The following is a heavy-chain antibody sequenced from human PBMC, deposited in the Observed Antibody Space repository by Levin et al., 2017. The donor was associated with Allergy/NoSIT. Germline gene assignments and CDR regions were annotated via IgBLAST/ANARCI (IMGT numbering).Heavy chain of an antibody. CDR3: AKDRYYGSGSYWDYYYGMDV. CDR1: GFTFSSYG. CDR2: ISYDGSNK. V-gene: IGHV3-30*18. J-gene: IGHJ6*02. Sequence: HPGESLKISCAASGFTFSSYGMHWVRQAPGKGLEWVAVISYDGSNKYYADSVKGRFTISRDNSKNTLYLQMNSLRAEDTAVYYCAKDRYYGSGSYWDYYYGMDVWGQGTTVTVSS. D-gene: IGHD3-10*01.